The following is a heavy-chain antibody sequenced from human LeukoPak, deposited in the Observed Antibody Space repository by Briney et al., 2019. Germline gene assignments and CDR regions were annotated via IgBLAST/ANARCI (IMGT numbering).Heavy chain of an antibody. D-gene: IGHD6-13*01. CDR1: GFTFGDYA. V-gene: IGHV3-23*01. J-gene: IGHJ3*02. CDR2: ISGSGGST. CDR3: AKDIAAAGADAFDI. Sequence: RGSLRLSCTASGFTFGDYAMSWFRQAPGKGLEWVSAISGSGGSTYYADSVKGRFTISRDNSKNTLYLQMNSLRAEDTAVYYCAKDIAAAGADAFDIWGQGTMVTVSS.